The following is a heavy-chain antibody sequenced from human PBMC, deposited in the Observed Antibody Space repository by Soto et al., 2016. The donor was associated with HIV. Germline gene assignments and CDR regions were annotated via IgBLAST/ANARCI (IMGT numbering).Heavy chain of an antibody. CDR2: IVPLFRTA. CDR1: GETFTNYD. D-gene: IGHD3-10*01. CDR3: ARDVYYFGSESYNRPPI. Sequence: QVQLVQSGAEVKKPGSSVKVSCKTSGETFTNYDISWVRQAPGQGFEWMGGIVPLFRTANYAQKFQGRVTITADESTSTAYMELSGLRYEDTAVYYCARDVYYFGSESYNRPPIWGQGTRVTVSS. V-gene: IGHV1-69*13. J-gene: IGHJ4*02.